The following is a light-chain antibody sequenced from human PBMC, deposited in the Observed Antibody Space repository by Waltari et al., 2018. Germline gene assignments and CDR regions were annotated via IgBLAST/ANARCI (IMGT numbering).Light chain of an antibody. V-gene: IGLV1-40*01. CDR2: GNS. CDR1: SSNICAGSD. Sequence: QSVLTQPPSVSGAPAQTVTISTTGSSSNICAGSDLPCHQQLPGTAPKLLIYGNSNRPSGVPDRFSGSKSGTSASLAITGLQAEDEADYYCQSYDSSLSGHVVFGGGTKLTVL. J-gene: IGLJ2*01. CDR3: QSYDSSLSGHVV.